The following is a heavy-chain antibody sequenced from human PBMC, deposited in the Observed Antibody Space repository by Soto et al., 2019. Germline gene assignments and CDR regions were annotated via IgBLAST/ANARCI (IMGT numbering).Heavy chain of an antibody. CDR3: ASLSGAKKGFDY. J-gene: IGHJ4*02. V-gene: IGHV3-72*01. Sequence: EVQLVESGGGLVQPGGSLRLSCAASGFILTDHYMDWVRQAPGKGLEWVGRTTNKANSYTTEYAASVKGRFTISRDDSKNSLYLQMNSLKTEDTAVYYCASLSGAKKGFDYWGQGTLVTVSS. D-gene: IGHD1-26*01. CDR1: GFILTDHY. CDR2: TTNKANSYTT.